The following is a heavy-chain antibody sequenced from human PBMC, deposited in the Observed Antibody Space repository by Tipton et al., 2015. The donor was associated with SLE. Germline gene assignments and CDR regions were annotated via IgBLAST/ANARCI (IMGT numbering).Heavy chain of an antibody. D-gene: IGHD3-10*01. CDR2: IYYSGST. CDR1: GGSISSYY. Sequence: GSLRLSCTVSGGSISSYYWSWIRQPPGKGLEWIGYIYYSGSTNYNPSLKSRVTISVDTSKNQFSLKLSSVTAADTAVYYCARVSEGMVRELDYWGQGTLVTVSS. V-gene: IGHV4-59*01. CDR3: ARVSEGMVRELDY. J-gene: IGHJ4*02.